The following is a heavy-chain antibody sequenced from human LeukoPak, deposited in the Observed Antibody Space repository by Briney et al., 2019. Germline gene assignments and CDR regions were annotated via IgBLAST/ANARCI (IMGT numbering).Heavy chain of an antibody. CDR3: ARDAYYYDSSGYYYPYYFDY. Sequence: GESLKISCKVSGYIFTSYWIGWVRQMPGKGLEWMGIIFPGDSDTRYSPSFQGQVTISADKSISTAYLQWSSLKASDTAMYYCARDAYYYDSSGYYYPYYFDYWGQGTLVTVSS. CDR1: GYIFTSYW. CDR2: IFPGDSDT. J-gene: IGHJ4*02. V-gene: IGHV5-51*01. D-gene: IGHD3-22*01.